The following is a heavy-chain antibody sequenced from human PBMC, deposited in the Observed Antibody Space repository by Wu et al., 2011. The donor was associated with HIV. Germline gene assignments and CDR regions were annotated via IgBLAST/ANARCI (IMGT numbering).Heavy chain of an antibody. CDR3: ARSCSRTSCYKFHYYMDV. CDR2: IIPISGAT. D-gene: IGHD2-2*02. CDR1: GGTFSSYA. V-gene: IGHV1-69*14. J-gene: IGHJ6*03. Sequence: QVQLVQSGADVRKPGSSVKVSCKASGGTFSSYAYSWVRQAPGQGLEYMGRIIPISGATNYPQKLQGRVTITSDKSTSTAYMELSSLRSEDTAVYYCARSCSRTSCYKFHYYMDVWGKGTTVTVSS.